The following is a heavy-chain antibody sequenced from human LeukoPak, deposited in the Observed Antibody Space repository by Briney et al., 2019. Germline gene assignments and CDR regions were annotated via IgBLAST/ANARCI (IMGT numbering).Heavy chain of an antibody. Sequence: SVMVSCKTSGGTFNRYGFSWVRQAPGQGPEWVGTVIPVLGIRNYAQKFQGRLTLTADKATTTVYMELTTLTFEDTAVYFCAAAVTTGVYYGMDVWGQGTTITVSS. CDR1: GGTFNRYG. V-gene: IGHV1-69*04. J-gene: IGHJ6*02. CDR3: AAAVTTGVYYGMDV. D-gene: IGHD4-17*01. CDR2: VIPVLGIR.